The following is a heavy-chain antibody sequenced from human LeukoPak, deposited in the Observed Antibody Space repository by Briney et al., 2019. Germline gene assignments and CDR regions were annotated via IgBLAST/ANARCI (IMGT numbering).Heavy chain of an antibody. CDR1: GGSISSSSYY. V-gene: IGHV4-39*01. CDR2: IYYSGST. D-gene: IGHD6-13*01. CDR3: ARVAVAAAGTCMDV. Sequence: SETLSLTCTVSGGSISSSSYYWGWIRQPPGKGLEWLGSIYYSGSTYYNPSLKSRVTISVDTSKNQFSLKLSSVTAADTAVYYCARVAVAAAGTCMDVWGQGTTVTVSS. J-gene: IGHJ6*02.